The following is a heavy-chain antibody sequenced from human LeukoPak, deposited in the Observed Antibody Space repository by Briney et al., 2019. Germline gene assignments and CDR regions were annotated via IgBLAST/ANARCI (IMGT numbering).Heavy chain of an antibody. CDR2: IYYSGST. Sequence: SETLSLTCTVSGGSISSYSYYWGWIRQPPGKGLEWIGSIYYSGSTYYDPSLKSRVTISVDTSKNQFSLKLTSVTAADTAVYYCARHAIDGSGYYFDYFDYWGQGTLVTVSS. V-gene: IGHV4-39*01. CDR1: GGSISSYSYY. CDR3: ARHAIDGSGYYFDYFDY. D-gene: IGHD3-22*01. J-gene: IGHJ4*02.